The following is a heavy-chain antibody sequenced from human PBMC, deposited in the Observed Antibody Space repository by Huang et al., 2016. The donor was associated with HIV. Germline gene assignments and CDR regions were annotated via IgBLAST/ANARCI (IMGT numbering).Heavy chain of an antibody. CDR1: GYTFTTYH. CDR2: LNPSGAST. CDR3: ARALLLFGLGSPLDF. D-gene: IGHD3-10*01. Sequence: QVQLVQSGAEVKKPGASVKISCKASGYTFTTYHMHWVRQAPGQGLEWKGMLNPSGASTRYAQTFQGRVTMTSGTSTSTVYMGLSSRTPEDTAVYYCARALLLFGLGSPLDFWGQGSLVTVSS. J-gene: IGHJ4*02. V-gene: IGHV1-46*01.